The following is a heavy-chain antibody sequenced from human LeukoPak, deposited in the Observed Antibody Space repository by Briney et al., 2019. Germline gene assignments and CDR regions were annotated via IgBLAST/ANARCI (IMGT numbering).Heavy chain of an antibody. CDR1: GYTFTSYY. J-gene: IGHJ4*02. D-gene: IGHD2-2*01. CDR2: INPSGGST. CDR3: ARGGRNIVVVPAAINPLDY. V-gene: IGHV1-46*01. Sequence: ASVKVSCKASGYTFTSYYMHWVRQAPGQGLEWMGIINPSGGSTSYAQKFQGRVTMTGDMSTSTVYMELSSLRSEDTAVYYCARGGRNIVVVPAAINPLDYWGQGTLVTVSS.